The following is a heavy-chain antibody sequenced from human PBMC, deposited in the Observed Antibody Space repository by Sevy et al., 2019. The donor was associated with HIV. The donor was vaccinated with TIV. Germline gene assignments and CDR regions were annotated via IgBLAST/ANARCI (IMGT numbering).Heavy chain of an antibody. D-gene: IGHD3-9*01. J-gene: IGHJ4*02. CDR1: GFTFNSYT. CDR3: AREGSDDDILTGYYDVYYFDY. CDR2: ISSNSGYK. V-gene: IGHV3-21*01. Sequence: GGSLRLSCAASGFTFNSYTMNWVRQAPGKGLEWVSSISSNSGYKYYADSVRGRCTISRDNAKNSLYLEMNSPRAEDTAVYYCAREGSDDDILTGYYDVYYFDYWGQGTLVTVSS.